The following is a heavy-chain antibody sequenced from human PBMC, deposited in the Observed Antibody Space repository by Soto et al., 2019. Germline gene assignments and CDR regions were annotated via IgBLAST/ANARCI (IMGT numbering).Heavy chain of an antibody. J-gene: IGHJ4*02. CDR2: IGGGGDS. CDR3: AKDRPPDGIWTFDF. V-gene: IGHV3-23*01. CDR1: GFTFSAYT. Sequence: GGSLRLSCAASGFTFSAYTMSWVRQAPGKGLEWVSGIGGGGDSHYADSVKGRFTISRDNSKNMLFLQMNGLRAEDTAFYYCAKDRPPDGIWTFDFWGQGTLVTVSS. D-gene: IGHD3-9*01.